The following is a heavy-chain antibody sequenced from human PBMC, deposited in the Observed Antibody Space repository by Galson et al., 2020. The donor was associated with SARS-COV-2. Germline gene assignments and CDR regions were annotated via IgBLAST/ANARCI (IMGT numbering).Heavy chain of an antibody. Sequence: RESLKISCAASGFTFSSYAMHWVRQAPGKGLEWVAVISYDGSNKYYADSVKGRFTISRDNSKNTLYLQMNSLRAEDTAVYYCARVYSGSYFGYFDYWGQGTLVTVSS. J-gene: IGHJ4*02. CDR3: ARVYSGSYFGYFDY. CDR2: ISYDGSNK. CDR1: GFTFSSYA. V-gene: IGHV3-30*04. D-gene: IGHD1-26*01.